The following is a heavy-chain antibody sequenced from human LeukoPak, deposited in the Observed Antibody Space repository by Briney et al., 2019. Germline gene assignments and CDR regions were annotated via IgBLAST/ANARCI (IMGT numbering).Heavy chain of an antibody. J-gene: IGHJ4*02. Sequence: PSETLSLTCAVYGGSFSGYYWSWIRQPPGKGLEWIGEINHSGSTNYNPSLKSRVTISVDTSKNQFSLKLSSVTAADTAVYYCARHGFWWPPTFDYWGQGTLVTVSS. CDR1: GGSFSGYY. V-gene: IGHV4-34*01. D-gene: IGHD2-21*01. CDR3: ARHGFWWPPTFDY. CDR2: INHSGST.